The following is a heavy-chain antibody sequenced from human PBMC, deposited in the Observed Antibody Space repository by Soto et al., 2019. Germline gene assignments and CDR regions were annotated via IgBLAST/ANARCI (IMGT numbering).Heavy chain of an antibody. CDR2: IKRDGSEK. CDR3: ARSGGYSYYGTDV. CDR1: GFTFSSYW. Sequence: GGSLRLSCAASGFTFSSYWMSWVRQAPGKGLEWVANIKRDGSEKYYVDSVKGRFTISRDNAKNSLYLQMNSLRAEDTAVYYCARSGGYSYYGTDVRGQGTTVTVSS. V-gene: IGHV3-7*01. D-gene: IGHD1-26*01. J-gene: IGHJ6*02.